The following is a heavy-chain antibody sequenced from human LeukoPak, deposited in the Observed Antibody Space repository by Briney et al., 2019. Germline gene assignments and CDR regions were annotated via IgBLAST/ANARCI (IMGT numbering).Heavy chain of an antibody. CDR1: GGTFSSYA. V-gene: IGHV1-69*05. Sequence: GSSVKVSRKASGGTFSSYAISWVRQAPGQGLEWMGGIIPIFGTANYAQKFQGRVTITTDESTSTAYMELSSLRSEDTAVYYCARGTGYYYYYYMDVWGKGTTVTVSS. J-gene: IGHJ6*03. CDR2: IIPIFGTA. CDR3: ARGTGYYYYYYMDV.